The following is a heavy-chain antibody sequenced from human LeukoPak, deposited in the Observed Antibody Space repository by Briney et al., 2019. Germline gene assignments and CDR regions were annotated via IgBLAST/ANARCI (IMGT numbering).Heavy chain of an antibody. D-gene: IGHD3-16*01. CDR2: IYYSGTT. CDR1: GASISSDY. J-gene: IGHJ4*02. Sequence: SETLSLTCTVSGASISSDYWTWIWQPPGLGLEWIGYIYYSGTTNSNPSLKSRVTMSVDTSRNQFSLELPSVTAADSAVYYCARYLRQPGTFYLDHWGQGTLVTVSS. CDR3: ARYLRQPGTFYLDH. V-gene: IGHV4-59*13.